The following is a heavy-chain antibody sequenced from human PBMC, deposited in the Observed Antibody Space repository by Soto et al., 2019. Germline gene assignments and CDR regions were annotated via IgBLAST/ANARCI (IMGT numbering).Heavy chain of an antibody. CDR3: ARDQDSHYYYYMDV. Sequence: PGGSLRLSCAASGFTFSSYSMNWVRQAPGKGLEWVSYISSSSSTIYYADSVKGRFTISRDNAKNSLYLQMNSLRAEDTAVYYCARDQDSHYYYYMDVWGKGTTVTVSS. CDR2: ISSSSSTI. CDR1: GFTFSSYS. V-gene: IGHV3-48*01. J-gene: IGHJ6*03.